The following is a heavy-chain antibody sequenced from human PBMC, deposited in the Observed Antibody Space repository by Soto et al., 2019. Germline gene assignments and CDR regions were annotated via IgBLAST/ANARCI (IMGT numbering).Heavy chain of an antibody. V-gene: IGHV4-30-4*01. CDR3: ARGSGKYGLDV. J-gene: IGHJ6*02. CDR1: GGSISNGDYY. D-gene: IGHD3-10*01. CDR2: IYYSGST. Sequence: QVQLQESGPGLVKPSQTLSLTCAVSGGSISNGDYYWSWIRQPPGKGLEWIGVIYYSGSTDYSPSLKSRVTISVDTSKNQFSLKLTSVTVADTAVYNCARGSGKYGLDVWGLGTTVTVSS.